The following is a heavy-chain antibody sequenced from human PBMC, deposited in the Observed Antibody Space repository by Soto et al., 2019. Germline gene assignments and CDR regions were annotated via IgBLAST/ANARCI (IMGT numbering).Heavy chain of an antibody. V-gene: IGHV3-30*18. Sequence: PGGSLRLSCAASGFTFSSYGMHWVRQVPGKGLEWVAVISYDGSNKYYADSVKGRFTISRDNSKNTLYLQMNSLRAEDTAVYYCAKDGGSWAEYFQHWGQGTLVTVSS. J-gene: IGHJ1*01. CDR3: AKDGGSWAEYFQH. CDR1: GFTFSSYG. CDR2: ISYDGSNK. D-gene: IGHD6-13*01.